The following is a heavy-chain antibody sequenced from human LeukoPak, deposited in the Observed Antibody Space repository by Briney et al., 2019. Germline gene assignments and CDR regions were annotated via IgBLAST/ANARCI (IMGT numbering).Heavy chain of an antibody. J-gene: IGHJ4*02. CDR2: IYTSGST. D-gene: IGHD6-19*01. CDR3: ANISPGIAVAGTLDY. CDR1: GGSISSGSYY. Sequence: SETLSLTCTVSGGSISSGSYYWSWIRQPAGKGLEWIGRIYTSGSTNYNPSLKRRVTISVDTSKNQFSLKLSSVTAADTAVYYCANISPGIAVAGTLDYWGQGTLVTVSS. V-gene: IGHV4-61*02.